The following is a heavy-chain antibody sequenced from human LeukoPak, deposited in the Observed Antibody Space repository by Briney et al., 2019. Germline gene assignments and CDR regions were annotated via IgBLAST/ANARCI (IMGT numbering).Heavy chain of an antibody. CDR2: IYYSGGT. V-gene: IGHV4-59*01. D-gene: IGHD5-18*01. CDR3: ASSTRVISGYSYGYDNYYYYMDV. Sequence: SETLSLTCTVSGGSISSYYWSWIRQPPGKGLEWIGYIYYSGGTNYNPSLKSRVTISVDTSKNQFSLKLSSVTAADTAVYYCASSTRVISGYSYGYDNYYYYMDVWGKGTTVTVSS. J-gene: IGHJ6*03. CDR1: GGSISSYY.